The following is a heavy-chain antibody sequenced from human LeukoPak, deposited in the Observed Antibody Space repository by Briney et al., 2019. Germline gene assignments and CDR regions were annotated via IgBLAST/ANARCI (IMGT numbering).Heavy chain of an antibody. CDR3: ARWAGSYWIDY. V-gene: IGHV1-2*02. D-gene: IGHD1-26*01. Sequence: GASVKVSCKASGYTFTGYYMHWVRQAPGQGLEWMGWINPNSGGANYAQKFQGRVTMTRDASISTAYMELSRLRSDDTAVYYWARWAGSYWIDYWGQGTLVTVSS. J-gene: IGHJ4*02. CDR1: GYTFTGYY. CDR2: INPNSGGA.